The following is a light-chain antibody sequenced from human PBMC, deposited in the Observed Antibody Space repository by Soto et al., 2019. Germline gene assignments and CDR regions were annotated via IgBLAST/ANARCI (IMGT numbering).Light chain of an antibody. J-gene: IGKJ4*01. V-gene: IGKV3-11*01. CDR1: QRVGNY. CDR3: QQHSNWLT. Sequence: EIVLTQSPATLSLSPGERDTLSCRASQRVGNYLAWYQHKPGQAPRLLIYDASNRATGIPARFSGSGSGTDFTLTISSLEPEDLAVYYCQQHSNWLTFGGGTKVEIK. CDR2: DAS.